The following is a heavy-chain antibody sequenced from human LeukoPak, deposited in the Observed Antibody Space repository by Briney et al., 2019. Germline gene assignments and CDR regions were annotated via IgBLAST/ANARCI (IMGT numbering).Heavy chain of an antibody. Sequence: PGGSLRLSCAASGFTFSDYYMSWIRQSPGKGLEWISYISSSTSYSNYADSVKGRFTISRDSPKNSLYLQMNSLSAEDTALYYCARDWRSGYSIDNWGQGTLVTVSS. CDR1: GFTFSDYY. CDR3: ARDWRSGYSIDN. V-gene: IGHV3-11*05. J-gene: IGHJ4*02. D-gene: IGHD6-19*01. CDR2: ISSSTSYS.